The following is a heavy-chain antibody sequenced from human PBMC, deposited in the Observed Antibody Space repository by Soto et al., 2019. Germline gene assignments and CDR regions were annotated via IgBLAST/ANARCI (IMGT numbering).Heavy chain of an antibody. J-gene: IGHJ3*02. CDR1: GFTFSSYA. Sequence: PGGSLRLSCAASGFTFSSYAMSWVRQAPGKGLEWVSAISGSGGSTYYADSVKGRFTISRDNSKNTLYLQMNSLRAEDTAVYYCAKDRWYTRPGKPELRALDAFEIWGQGTMVTVSS. CDR2: ISGSGGST. V-gene: IGHV3-23*01. D-gene: IGHD2-8*01. CDR3: AKDRWYTRPGKPELRALDAFEI.